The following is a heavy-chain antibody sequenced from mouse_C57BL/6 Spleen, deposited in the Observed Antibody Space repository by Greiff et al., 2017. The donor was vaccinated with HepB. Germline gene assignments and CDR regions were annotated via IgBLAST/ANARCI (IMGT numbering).Heavy chain of an antibody. V-gene: IGHV3-6*01. CDR1: GYSITSGYY. CDR3: AREGDYGSSYDAMDY. Sequence: DVKLQESGPGLVKPSQSLSLTCSVTGYSITSGYYWNWIRQFPGNKLEWMGYISYDGSNNYNPSLKNRISITRDTSKNQFFLKLNSVTTEDTATYYCAREGDYGSSYDAMDYWGQGTSVTVSS. J-gene: IGHJ4*01. CDR2: ISYDGSN. D-gene: IGHD1-1*01.